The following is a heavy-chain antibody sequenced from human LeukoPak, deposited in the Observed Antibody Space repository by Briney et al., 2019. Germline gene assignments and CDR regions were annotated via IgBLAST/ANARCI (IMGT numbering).Heavy chain of an antibody. CDR2: IYYSGST. J-gene: IGHJ4*02. V-gene: IGHV4-59*08. CDR3: ASGAIKSRGYSSGWYYFDY. Sequence: SETLSLTCTVSGGSISSYYWSWIRQPPGKGLEWIGYIYYSGSTNYNPSLKSRVTISVDTSKNQFSLKLSSVTAADTAVYYCASGAIKSRGYSSGWYYFDYWGQGTLVTVSS. CDR1: GGSISSYY. D-gene: IGHD6-19*01.